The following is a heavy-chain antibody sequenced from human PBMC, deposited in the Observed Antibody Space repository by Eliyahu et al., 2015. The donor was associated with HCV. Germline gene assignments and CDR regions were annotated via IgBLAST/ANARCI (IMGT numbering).Heavy chain of an antibody. CDR3: ARGRAPGSPYNWFDP. J-gene: IGHJ5*02. CDR1: GFTFSSYS. V-gene: IGHV3-21*01. CDR2: ISSSSSYI. Sequence: EVQLVESGGGLVKPGGSLRLSCAASGFTFSSYSMNWVRQAPGKGLEWVSSISSSSSYIYYADSVKGRFTISRDNAKNSLYLQMNSLRAEDTAVYYCARGRAPGSPYNWFDPWGQGTLVTVSS. D-gene: IGHD1-26*01.